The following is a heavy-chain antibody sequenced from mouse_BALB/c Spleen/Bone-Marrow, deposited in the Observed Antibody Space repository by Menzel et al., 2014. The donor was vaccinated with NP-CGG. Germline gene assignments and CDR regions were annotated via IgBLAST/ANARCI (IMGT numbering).Heavy chain of an antibody. CDR2: IYPYNGGT. V-gene: IGHV1S29*02. J-gene: IGHJ2*01. Sequence: EVQLQQSGPELVKPGASVKISRKASGYTFTDYNMHWVKQSHEKSLEWIGYIYPYNGGTGYNQKFKSKATLTVDNSSSTAYMELRSLTSEDSAVYYCARDDGYYDYWGQGTTLTVSS. CDR3: ARDDGYYDY. D-gene: IGHD2-3*01. CDR1: GYTFTDYN.